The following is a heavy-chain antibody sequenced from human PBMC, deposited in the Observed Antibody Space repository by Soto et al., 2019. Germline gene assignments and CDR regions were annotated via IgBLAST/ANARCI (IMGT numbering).Heavy chain of an antibody. J-gene: IGHJ4*02. CDR2: ISGSGGST. Sequence: SLRLSCAASGFTFSSYAMSWVRQAPGKGLEWVSAISGSGGSTYYADSVKGRFTISRDNSKNTLYLQVNSLRAEDTAVYYCAKVSGWTIVSTRFEYPLFDYWGQGTPVTVSS. CDR3: AKVSGWTIVSTRFEYPLFDY. V-gene: IGHV3-23*01. CDR1: GFTFSSYA. D-gene: IGHD5-12*01.